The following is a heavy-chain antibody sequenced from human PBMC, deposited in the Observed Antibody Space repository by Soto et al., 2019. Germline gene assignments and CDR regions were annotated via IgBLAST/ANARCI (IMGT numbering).Heavy chain of an antibody. J-gene: IGHJ6*02. CDR3: VLDGHYYYGMDV. CDR2: STDKAHRYTA. V-gene: IGHV3-72*01. CDR1: GVTFSDHY. Sequence: EVRLVESGGGLVQPGESLRLSCAASGVTFSDHYMDWVRQAPGKGLEWVGRSTDKAHRYTADYAASVKGRFTISRDDSKNSLFLQMDSLKTDDTAVYYCVLDGHYYYGMDVWGQGTTVTVSS.